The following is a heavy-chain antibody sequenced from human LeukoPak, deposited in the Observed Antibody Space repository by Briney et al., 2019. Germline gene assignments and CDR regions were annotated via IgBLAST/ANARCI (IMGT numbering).Heavy chain of an antibody. CDR3: ARGNYVWGSYRPYYFDY. D-gene: IGHD3-16*02. V-gene: IGHV4-38-2*02. J-gene: IGHJ4*02. CDR2: IYHSGST. Sequence: SETLSLTCTVSGYSISSGYYWGWIRQPPGKGLEWIGSIYHSGSTYYNPSLKSRVTISVDTSKNQFSLKLSSVTAADTAVYYCARGNYVWGSYRPYYFDYWGQGTLVTVSS. CDR1: GYSISSGYY.